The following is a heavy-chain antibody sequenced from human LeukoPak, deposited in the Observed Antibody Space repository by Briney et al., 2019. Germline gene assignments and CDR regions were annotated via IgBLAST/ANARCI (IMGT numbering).Heavy chain of an antibody. Sequence: ASVKVSCKASGYTFTGYYMHWVRQAPGQGLEWMGWINPNSGGTNYAQKFQGRVTMTRDTSISTAYMELSRLRSDDTAVYYCARDLVVVVPAAVFDPWGQVTLVTVSS. J-gene: IGHJ5*02. D-gene: IGHD2-2*01. CDR3: ARDLVVVVPAAVFDP. CDR1: GYTFTGYY. V-gene: IGHV1-2*02. CDR2: INPNSGGT.